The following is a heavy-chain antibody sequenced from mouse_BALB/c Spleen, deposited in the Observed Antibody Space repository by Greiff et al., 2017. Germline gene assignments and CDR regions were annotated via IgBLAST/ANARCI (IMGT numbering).Heavy chain of an antibody. Sequence: DVKLVESGGGLVKPGGSLKLSCAASGFTFSDYYMYWVRQTPEKRLEWVATISDGGSYTYYPDSVKGRFTISRDNAKNNLYLQMSSLKSEDTAMYYCAREGYGNYVDYWGQGTSVTVSS. CDR1: GFTFSDYY. CDR2: ISDGGSYT. D-gene: IGHD2-1*01. CDR3: AREGYGNYVDY. V-gene: IGHV5-4*02. J-gene: IGHJ4*01.